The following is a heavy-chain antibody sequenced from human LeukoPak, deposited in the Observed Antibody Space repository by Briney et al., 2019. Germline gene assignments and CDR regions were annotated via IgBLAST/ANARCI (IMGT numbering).Heavy chain of an antibody. CDR2: MNSNSGNT. D-gene: IGHD2-15*01. J-gene: IGHJ4*02. V-gene: IGHV1-8*03. Sequence: ASVKVSCKASGYTFTGYYLHWVRQAPGQGLEWMGWMNSNSGNTGYAQKFQGRLTITRITSISTAYMELSSLRSEDTAVYYCARGASRSFDYWGQGTLVTVSS. CDR3: ARGASRSFDY. CDR1: GYTFTGYY.